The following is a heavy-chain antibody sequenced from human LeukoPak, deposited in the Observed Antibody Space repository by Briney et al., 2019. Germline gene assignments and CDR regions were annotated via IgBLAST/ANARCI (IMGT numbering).Heavy chain of an antibody. CDR3: ARGVPGRSRYYYYYMDV. CDR2: IIPIFGTA. CDR1: GGTFISYA. D-gene: IGHD2-15*01. V-gene: IGHV1-69*05. Sequence: SSVKVSCKASGGTFISYAISWVRQAPGQGLEWMGRIIPIFGTANYAQKFQGRVTITTDESTSTAYMELSSLRSEDTAVYYCARGVPGRSRYYYYYMDVWGKGTTVTVSS. J-gene: IGHJ6*03.